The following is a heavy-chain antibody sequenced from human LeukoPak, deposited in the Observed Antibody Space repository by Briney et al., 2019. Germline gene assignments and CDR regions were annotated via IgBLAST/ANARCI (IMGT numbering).Heavy chain of an antibody. V-gene: IGHV4-61*02. CDR3: ARTGYYYDSSGYRYYFDY. J-gene: IGHJ4*02. CDR1: GGSISSGSYY. CDR2: IYTSGST. D-gene: IGHD3-22*01. Sequence: SQTLSLTCTVSGGSISSGSYYWSWIRQPAGKGLEWIGRIYTSGSTNYNPSLKSRVTISVDTSKNQFSLKLSSVSAADTAVYYCARTGYYYDSSGYRYYFDYWGQGTLVTVSS.